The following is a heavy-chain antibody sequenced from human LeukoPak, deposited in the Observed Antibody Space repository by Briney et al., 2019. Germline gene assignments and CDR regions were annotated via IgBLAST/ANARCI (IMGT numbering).Heavy chain of an antibody. J-gene: IGHJ4*02. D-gene: IGHD2-8*01. V-gene: IGHV4-31*11. CDR1: GGSFSGYY. CDR2: IYYSGST. CDR3: ARAVKWFDY. Sequence: SETLSLTCAVYGGSFSGYYWSWIRQHPGKGLEWIGYIYYSGSTYYNPSLKSRVTISVDTSKNQFSLKLSSVTAADTAVYYCARAVKWFDYWGQGTLVTVSS.